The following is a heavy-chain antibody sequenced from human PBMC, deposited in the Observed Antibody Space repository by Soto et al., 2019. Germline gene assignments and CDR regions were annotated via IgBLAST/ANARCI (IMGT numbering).Heavy chain of an antibody. CDR2: IYYSGST. CDR3: AREGTYYDSPWYNWFDP. Sequence: SETLSLTCTFSCGSISSGDYYWSWIRQPPGKGLEWIGYIYYSGSTYYNPSLKSRVTISVDTSKNQFSLKLSSVTAADTAVYYCAREGTYYDSPWYNWFDPWGQGTLVTVSS. J-gene: IGHJ5*02. D-gene: IGHD3-22*01. CDR1: CGSISSGDYY. V-gene: IGHV4-30-4*01.